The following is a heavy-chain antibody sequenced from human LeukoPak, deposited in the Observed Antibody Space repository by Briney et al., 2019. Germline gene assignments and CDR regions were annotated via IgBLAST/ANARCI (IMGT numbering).Heavy chain of an antibody. V-gene: IGHV4-39*01. Sequence: SETLSLTCTVSGDSITNPSYYRGWIRQPPRKGLEFIGAIYYSGSTHYNPSLNRRVTMSIDASKNRFSLKVTSVTAADTAVYYCVRTTVSKEGWFDPWGQGTLVTVSS. D-gene: IGHD4-4*01. CDR2: IYYSGST. J-gene: IGHJ5*02. CDR1: GDSITNPSYY. CDR3: VRTTVSKEGWFDP.